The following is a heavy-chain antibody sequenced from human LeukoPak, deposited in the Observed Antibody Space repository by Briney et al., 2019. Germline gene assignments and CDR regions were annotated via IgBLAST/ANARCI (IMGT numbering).Heavy chain of an antibody. V-gene: IGHV3-49*04. J-gene: IGHJ4*02. CDR2: IRSKTYGGTA. D-gene: IGHD5-12*01. Sequence: GGSVRLSCTASGFSVGDYAMSWVRQAPGKGLEWVGFIRSKTYGGTADYAASVEGRFTISRDDSNNIAYLQMNSLKSEDTAVYYCTRGLEGFTAYDDYWGQGTLVTVS. CDR3: TRGLEGFTAYDDY. CDR1: GFSVGDYA.